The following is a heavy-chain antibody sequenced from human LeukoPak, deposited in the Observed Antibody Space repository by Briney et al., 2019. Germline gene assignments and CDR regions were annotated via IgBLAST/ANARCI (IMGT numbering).Heavy chain of an antibody. CDR1: GFTFSSHT. CDR3: ARDFGITWAQYYFDY. Sequence: PGRSLRLSCAASGFTFSSHTMHWVRQAPGKGLEWVAVISFDGSHKYYAGSVAGRFTISRDNSKNTLYLQMDSLRTDDTAMYYCARDFGITWAQYYFDYWGQGTLVTVSS. J-gene: IGHJ4*02. V-gene: IGHV3-30*04. D-gene: IGHD3-10*01. CDR2: ISFDGSHK.